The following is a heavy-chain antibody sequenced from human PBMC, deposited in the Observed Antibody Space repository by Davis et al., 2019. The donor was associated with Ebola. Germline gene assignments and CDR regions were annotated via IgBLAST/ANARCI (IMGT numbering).Heavy chain of an antibody. CDR2: INPSGGST. CDR1: GYTFTSYY. CDR3: ARELIVVVVAANGYYYYGMDV. Sequence: ASVPVSCKASGYTFTSYYMHWVRQAPGQGLEWMGIINPSGGSTSYAQKFQGRVTMTRDTSTSTVYMELSSLRSEDTAVYYCARELIVVVVAANGYYYYGMDVWGKGTTVTVSS. J-gene: IGHJ6*04. D-gene: IGHD2-15*01. V-gene: IGHV1-46*01.